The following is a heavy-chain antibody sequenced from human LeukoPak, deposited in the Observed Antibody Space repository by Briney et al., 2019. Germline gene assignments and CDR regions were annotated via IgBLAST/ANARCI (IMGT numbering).Heavy chain of an antibody. Sequence: GGSLRLSCAASGLTFSNSWMSWVRQAPGKGLEWLADINQDGSGRYYVDSVKGRFTISRDNAKNSLYLQMNSLRAEDTAVYYCARDLGSYITGTTVPNWFDPWGQGTLVTVSS. V-gene: IGHV3-7*01. J-gene: IGHJ5*02. D-gene: IGHD1-7*01. CDR2: INQDGSGR. CDR3: ARDLGSYITGTTVPNWFDP. CDR1: GLTFSNSW.